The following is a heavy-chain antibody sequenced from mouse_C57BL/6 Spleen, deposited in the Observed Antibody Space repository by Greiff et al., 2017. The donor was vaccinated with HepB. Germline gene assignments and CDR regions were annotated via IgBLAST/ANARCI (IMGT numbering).Heavy chain of an antibody. CDR3: RKDSNSYLYYFDY. D-gene: IGHD2-5*01. CDR2: IYPETGGT. J-gene: IGHJ2*01. CDR1: GYTFTDYE. Sequence: LEESGAELVRPGASVTLSCKASGYTFTDYEMHWVKQTPVHGLEWIGAIYPETGGTAYNQKFKGKAILTADKSSSTAYMQLSSLTSEDSAVYYCRKDSNSYLYYFDYWGQGTTLTVSS. V-gene: IGHV1-15*01.